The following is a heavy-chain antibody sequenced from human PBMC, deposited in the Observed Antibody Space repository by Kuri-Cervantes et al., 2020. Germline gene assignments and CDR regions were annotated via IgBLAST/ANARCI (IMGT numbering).Heavy chain of an antibody. J-gene: IGHJ3*02. Sequence: ASVKVSCKASGYTFTSYAMHWVRQAPGQRLEWMGWINAGNGNTKYSQKFQGRVTITRDTSASTAYMELSSLRSEDTAVYYCARDNGGQGVQNAFDIWGQGTMVTVSS. V-gene: IGHV1-3*01. CDR2: INAGNGNT. CDR1: GYTFTSYA. CDR3: ARDNGGQGVQNAFDI. D-gene: IGHD3-10*01.